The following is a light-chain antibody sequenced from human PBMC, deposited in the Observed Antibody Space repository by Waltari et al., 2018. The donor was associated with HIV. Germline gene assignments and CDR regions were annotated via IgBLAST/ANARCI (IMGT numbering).Light chain of an antibody. Sequence: QPPLPHSRSVSGSPGQSPTFPCAGTTNDVGTYTYVSCYQQHPGRAPTLLIFDLNRRPSGVPHRFAGTKSGNTAPLTISGLQAEDEADYYCCSSAGRYTFVFGTGTKVTVL. CDR1: TNDVGTYTY. CDR2: DLN. J-gene: IGLJ1*01. CDR3: CSSAGRYTFV. V-gene: IGLV2-11*01.